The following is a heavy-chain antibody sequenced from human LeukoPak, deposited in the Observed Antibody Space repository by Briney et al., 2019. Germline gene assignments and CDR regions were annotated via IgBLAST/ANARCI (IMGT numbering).Heavy chain of an antibody. Sequence: SETLSLTCTVPGRSISSSYWSCIRQPPGKGLEWIGYIYTSGGTNSNPSLKSRVTISQDMSKNQLSLRLTSVTAADTAVYYCARGQYTGSCFDNWGQGSLVTVSS. V-gene: IGHV4-4*08. CDR1: GRSISSSY. CDR2: IYTSGGT. D-gene: IGHD1-26*01. CDR3: ARGQYTGSCFDN. J-gene: IGHJ4*02.